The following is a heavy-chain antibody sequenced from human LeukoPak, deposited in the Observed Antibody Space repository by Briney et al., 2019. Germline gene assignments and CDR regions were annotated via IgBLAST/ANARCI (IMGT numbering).Heavy chain of an antibody. CDR2: IYHSGST. D-gene: IGHD6-13*01. Sequence: SETLSLTCTVSGYSICSGYYWGWIRQPPGKGLEWIGSIYHSGSTYYNPSLKSRVTISVDTSKNQFSLKLSSVTAADTAVYYCASIAAAGTDAFDIWGQGTMVTVSS. CDR1: GYSICSGYY. V-gene: IGHV4-38-2*02. J-gene: IGHJ3*02. CDR3: ASIAAAGTDAFDI.